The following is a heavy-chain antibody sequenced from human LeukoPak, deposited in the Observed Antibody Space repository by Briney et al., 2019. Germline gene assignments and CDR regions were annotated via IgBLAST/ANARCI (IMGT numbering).Heavy chain of an antibody. Sequence: PSETLSLTCTVSGASISSSSYYWGWIRQPPGKGLEWIGSISYSGSTYYNPSLKSRVTVSVDTSKNQFSLKLTSVTAADTAVYYCARHLYRGGWYKWFDPWGQGTLVTVSS. CDR3: ARHLYRGGWYKWFDP. CDR1: GASISSSSYY. V-gene: IGHV4-39*01. CDR2: ISYSGST. D-gene: IGHD6-19*01. J-gene: IGHJ5*02.